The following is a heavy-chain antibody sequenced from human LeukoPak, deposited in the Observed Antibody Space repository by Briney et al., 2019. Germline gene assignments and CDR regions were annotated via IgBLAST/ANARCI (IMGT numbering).Heavy chain of an antibody. CDR3: ARSSRGLILSEFDY. J-gene: IGHJ4*02. V-gene: IGHV7-4-1*02. D-gene: IGHD3-10*01. Sequence: ASVKVSCKASGYTFTNYVINWVRQAPGQGLEWMGWINTDTGNPTYAQGVIGRFVFSLDTSVSTAYLQINSLKAEDTAVYYCARSSRGLILSEFDYWGQGTLVTVSS. CDR1: GYTFTNYV. CDR2: INTDTGNP.